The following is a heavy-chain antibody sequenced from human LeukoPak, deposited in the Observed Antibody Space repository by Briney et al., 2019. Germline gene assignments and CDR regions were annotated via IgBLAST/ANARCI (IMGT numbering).Heavy chain of an antibody. CDR2: IYYSGST. CDR3: ARVYYDFWSGYSARYFDL. V-gene: IGHV4-30-4*01. D-gene: IGHD3-3*01. J-gene: IGHJ2*01. CDR1: GGSISSGDYY. Sequence: PSETLSLTCTVSGGSISSGDYYWSWIRQPPGKGLEWIGYIYYSGSTYYNPSLKSRVTISVDTSKNQFSLKLSSVTAADTAVYYCARVYYDFWSGYSARYFDLWGCGTLVTVSS.